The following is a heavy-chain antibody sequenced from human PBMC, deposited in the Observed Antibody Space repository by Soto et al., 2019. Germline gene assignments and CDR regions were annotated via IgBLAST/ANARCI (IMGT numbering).Heavy chain of an antibody. CDR2: IYYSGST. Sequence: PPETLCLTCTVSGGSISSSSYYWGWIRQPPGKGLEWIGSIYYSGSTYYNPSLKSRVTISVDTSKNQFSLKLSSVTAADTAVYYCARQVTSYSSSWYKESRYYFDYWGQGTLVT. D-gene: IGHD6-13*01. V-gene: IGHV4-39*01. CDR1: GGSISSSSYY. J-gene: IGHJ4*02. CDR3: ARQVTSYSSSWYKESRYYFDY.